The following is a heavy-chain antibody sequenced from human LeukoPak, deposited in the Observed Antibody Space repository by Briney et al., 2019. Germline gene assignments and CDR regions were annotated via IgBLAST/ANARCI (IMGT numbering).Heavy chain of an antibody. D-gene: IGHD6-19*01. CDR3: ARVLPRSSGWYGDYYYYMDV. CDR2: INHSGST. J-gene: IGHJ6*03. Sequence: PSETLSLTCAVYGGSFSGYYCSWIRQPPGKWLGWIGEINHSGSTNYNPSLKSRVTISVDTSKNQFSLKLSSVTAADTAVYYCARVLPRSSGWYGDYYYYMDVWGKGTTVTVSS. CDR1: GGSFSGYY. V-gene: IGHV4-34*01.